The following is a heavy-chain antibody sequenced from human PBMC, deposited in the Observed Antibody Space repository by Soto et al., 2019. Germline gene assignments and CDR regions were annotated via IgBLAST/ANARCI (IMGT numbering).Heavy chain of an antibody. CDR1: GYTFTSYG. CDR3: AAGVVPAAMAYYYYYMDV. D-gene: IGHD2-2*01. Sequence: GASVKVSCKASGYTFTSYGISWVRQAPGQGLEWIGWIVVGSGNTNYAQKLQERVTMTRDMSTSTAYMELSSLRSEDTAVYYCAAGVVPAAMAYYYYYMDVWGKGTTVTVSS. CDR2: IVVGSGNT. J-gene: IGHJ6*03. V-gene: IGHV1-58*02.